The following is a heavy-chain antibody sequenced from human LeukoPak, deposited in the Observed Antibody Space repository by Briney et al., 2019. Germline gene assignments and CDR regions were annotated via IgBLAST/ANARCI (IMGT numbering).Heavy chain of an antibody. J-gene: IGHJ4*02. CDR2: IDYSGNT. V-gene: IGHV4-4*07. Sequence: SETLSLTCTVSGGSVSNYYWSWVRQPAGKGLEGIGRIDYSGNTSYNPSLRSRVAISVDPPKNQLPLNLRTVPAADPALYFCGGECGTTETLWDFEGWGKGILVSV. CDR1: GGSVSNYY. D-gene: IGHD4-17*01. CDR3: GGECGTTETLWDFEG.